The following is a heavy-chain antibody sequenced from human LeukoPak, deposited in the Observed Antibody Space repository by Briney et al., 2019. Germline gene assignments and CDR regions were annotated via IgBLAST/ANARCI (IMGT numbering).Heavy chain of an antibody. CDR1: GYTFIGYY. V-gene: IGHV1-2*02. J-gene: IGHJ5*02. CDR3: ARDSTRHAFDP. Sequence: ASVKVSCKASGYTFIGYYMHWMRQAPGQGLEWIGWINANSGGTSYAQKFQGRVTVTRDTSISTVYMELTRLTCDDTAVYFCARDSTRHAFDPWGQGTLVTVSS. CDR2: INANSGGT.